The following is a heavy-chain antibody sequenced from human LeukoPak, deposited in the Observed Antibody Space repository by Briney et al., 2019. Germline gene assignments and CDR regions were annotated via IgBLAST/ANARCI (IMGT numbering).Heavy chain of an antibody. D-gene: IGHD5-12*01. Sequence: PGGSLRLSCATSGFTFSSNGLHWVRQAPGKGLEWVAFIRYDGSNEYYADSVKGRFTISRDNSKNTLYLQMNSLRTEDTAVYYCAKTGYSGSAYGTWYFDYWGQGILVTVSS. V-gene: IGHV3-30*02. CDR3: AKTGYSGSAYGTWYFDY. CDR1: GFTFSSNG. J-gene: IGHJ4*02. CDR2: IRYDGSNE.